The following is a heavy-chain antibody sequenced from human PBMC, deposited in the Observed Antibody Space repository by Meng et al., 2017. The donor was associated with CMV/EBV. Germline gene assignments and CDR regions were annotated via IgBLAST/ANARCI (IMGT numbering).Heavy chain of an antibody. V-gene: IGHV2-5*02. CDR1: GFSLSTSGVG. Sequence: ITSKDAVPPQVKPTQPLPMHCTFSGFSLSTSGVGVGWIRQPTGNALEWLALIYWDDDKRYSPSLKSRLTITKDTSKNQVVLTMTNMDPVDTATYYCAHRHCGGDCYPLNYFDYWGQGTLVTVSS. J-gene: IGHJ4*02. CDR3: AHRHCGGDCYPLNYFDY. D-gene: IGHD2-21*02. CDR2: IYWDDDK.